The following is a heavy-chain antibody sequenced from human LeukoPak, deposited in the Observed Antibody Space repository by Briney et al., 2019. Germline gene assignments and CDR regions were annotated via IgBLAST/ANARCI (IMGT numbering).Heavy chain of an antibody. Sequence: ASVKVSCKASGYTFTSYGISWVRQAPGQGLEWMGWISVKNGNTNYAQKLQGRVTMTTDTSTSTAYMELRSLRSDDTAVYSCARVPTYYYARGAFDIWGQGTMVTVSS. CDR3: ARVPTYYYARGAFDI. J-gene: IGHJ3*02. CDR1: GYTFTSYG. CDR2: ISVKNGNT. V-gene: IGHV1-18*01. D-gene: IGHD3-10*01.